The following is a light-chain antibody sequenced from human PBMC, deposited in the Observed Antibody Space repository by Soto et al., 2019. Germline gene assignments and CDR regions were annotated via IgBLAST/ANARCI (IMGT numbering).Light chain of an antibody. CDR3: QQANSFPIT. CDR1: QNIGSF. Sequence: DIQITQSPSSLSGSVGGRATITCRASQNIGSFLNWYKCKQGKAPKIMIYAASSLQRGVPSRFSGSGSGTDFTLTISSLQPEDFETYYCQQANSFPITFGQGTRLEIK. J-gene: IGKJ5*01. V-gene: IGKV1-39*01. CDR2: AAS.